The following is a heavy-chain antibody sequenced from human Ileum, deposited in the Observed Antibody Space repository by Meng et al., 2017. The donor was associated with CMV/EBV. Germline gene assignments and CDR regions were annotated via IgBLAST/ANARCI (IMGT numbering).Heavy chain of an antibody. CDR3: AASESRHWYFDL. V-gene: IGHV3-21*01. J-gene: IGHJ2*01. Sequence: CADSGITFSSCSMNWIRQAPGKGLEWVSSISSSSSYIYYADSVKSRFTISRDNAKNSLYLQMNSLRAEDTAVYYCAASESRHWYFDLWGRGTLVTVSS. CDR1: GITFSSCS. D-gene: IGHD1-1*01. CDR2: ISSSSSYI.